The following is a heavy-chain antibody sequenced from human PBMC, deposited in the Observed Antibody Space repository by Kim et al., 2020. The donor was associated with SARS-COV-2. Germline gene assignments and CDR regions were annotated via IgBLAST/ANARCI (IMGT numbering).Heavy chain of an antibody. CDR3: ARVVAVAGLDY. D-gene: IGHD6-19*01. CDR2: T. J-gene: IGHJ4*02. V-gene: IGHV4-31*02. Sequence: TYYNPSLKSRVTISVDTSKNQFSLKLSSVTAADTAVYYCARVVAVAGLDYWGQGTLVTVSS.